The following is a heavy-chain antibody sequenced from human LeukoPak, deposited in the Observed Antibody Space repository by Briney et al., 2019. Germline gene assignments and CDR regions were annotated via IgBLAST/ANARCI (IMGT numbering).Heavy chain of an antibody. D-gene: IGHD6-13*01. CDR1: GGSISSYY. Sequence: PSETLSLSCAVSGGSISSYYWSWIRQPPGKGLEWIGYIYYSGGTNCNPSLKSRVTISVDTSKNQFSPKLSSVTAADTAVYYCARVRQQLVPSYWYFDLWGRGTLVTVSS. J-gene: IGHJ2*01. V-gene: IGHV4-59*01. CDR3: ARVRQQLVPSYWYFDL. CDR2: IYYSGGT.